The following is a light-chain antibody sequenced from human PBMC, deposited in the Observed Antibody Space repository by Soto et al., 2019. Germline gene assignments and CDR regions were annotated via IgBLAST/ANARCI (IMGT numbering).Light chain of an antibody. CDR3: KSYAGSNTYV. Sequence: QSALTQPRSASGSPGQSVTISCTGTKSDIGVYDFVSWYQHHPGKAPRLIIYEVVQRPSGVPDRFSGSKSGNTASLTVSGLQAADEADYFCKSYAGSNTYVFGSGTKVTVL. V-gene: IGLV2-8*01. J-gene: IGLJ1*01. CDR1: KSDIGVYDF. CDR2: EVV.